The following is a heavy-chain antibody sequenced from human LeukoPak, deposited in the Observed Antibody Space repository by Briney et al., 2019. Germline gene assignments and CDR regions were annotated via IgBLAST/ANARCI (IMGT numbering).Heavy chain of an antibody. Sequence: SETLSLTCAVSGYSISSGYYWGWIRQPPGKGLEWIGSIYHSGSTYYNPSLKSRVTISVDTSKNQFSLKLSSVTAADTAVYYCARADHGYGFDYWGQGTLVTVSS. D-gene: IGHD5-12*01. CDR2: IYHSGST. V-gene: IGHV4-38-2*01. CDR1: GYSISSGYY. CDR3: ARADHGYGFDY. J-gene: IGHJ4*02.